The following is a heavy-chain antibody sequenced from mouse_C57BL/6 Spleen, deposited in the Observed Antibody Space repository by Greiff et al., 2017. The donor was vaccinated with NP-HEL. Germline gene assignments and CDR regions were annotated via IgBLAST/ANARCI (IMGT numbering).Heavy chain of an antibody. J-gene: IGHJ3*01. V-gene: IGHV3-1*01. CDR1: GYSITSGYD. D-gene: IGHD2-1*01. CDR2: ISYSGST. CDR3: ARGDGNYGWFAY. Sequence: EVHLVESGPGMVKPSQSLSLTCTVTGYSITSGYDWHWIRHFPGNKLEWMGYISYSGSTNYNPSLKSRISITHDTSKNHFFLKLNSVTTEDTATYYCARGDGNYGWFAYWGQGTLVTVSA.